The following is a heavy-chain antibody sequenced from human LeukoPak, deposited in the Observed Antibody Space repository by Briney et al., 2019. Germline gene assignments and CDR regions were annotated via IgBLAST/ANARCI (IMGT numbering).Heavy chain of an antibody. CDR3: ARDGYSSGYYRIFDY. J-gene: IGHJ4*02. Sequence: GGSLRLSCTASGFTFGDYAMSWFRQAPGKGLEWVGFIRSKAYGGTTEYAASVKGRFTISRDDSKSIAYLQMNSLRAEDTAVYYCARDGYSSGYYRIFDYWGQGTLVTVSS. CDR1: GFTFGDYA. D-gene: IGHD3-22*01. CDR2: IRSKAYGGTT. V-gene: IGHV3-49*03.